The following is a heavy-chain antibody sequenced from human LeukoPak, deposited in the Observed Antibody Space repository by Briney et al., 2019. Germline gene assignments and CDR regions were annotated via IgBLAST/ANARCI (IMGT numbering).Heavy chain of an antibody. Sequence: PSETLSLTCTVSGGSISSSSYYWGWIRQPPGKGLEWIGSIYYSGSTYYNPSLKSRVTISVDTSKNQFSLKLSSVTAADTAVYYCARIPGAVVAEFDYWGQGTLVTVSS. CDR3: ARIPGAVVAEFDY. J-gene: IGHJ4*02. V-gene: IGHV4-39*01. CDR1: GGSISSSSYY. D-gene: IGHD5-12*01. CDR2: IYYSGST.